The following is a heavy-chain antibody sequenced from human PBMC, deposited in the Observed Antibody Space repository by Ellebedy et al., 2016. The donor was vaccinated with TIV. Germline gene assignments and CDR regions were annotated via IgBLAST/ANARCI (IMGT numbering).Heavy chain of an antibody. Sequence: GGSLRLSXAASGFTISSSYMSWVRRAPGKGLEWVSVIYSGGQTYYAASVKGRFTISRDNAKNSLYLQMNSLRAEDTAVYYCARGMDVWGQGTTVTVSS. J-gene: IGHJ6*02. CDR2: IYSGGQT. V-gene: IGHV3-53*01. CDR1: GFTISSSY. CDR3: ARGMDV.